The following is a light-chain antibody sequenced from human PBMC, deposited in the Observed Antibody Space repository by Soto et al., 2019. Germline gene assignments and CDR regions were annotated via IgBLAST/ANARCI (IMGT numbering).Light chain of an antibody. Sequence: SALTQPPSASGSPVQSVAISCTGTSSDVGGYNSVSWYQQHPGRSPKLIISEGNKRPSGVPDRFSGSKSGNTASLTVSGLQTEDEADYYCTSYAVGNKVFGTGTKLTVL. CDR1: SSDVGGYNS. CDR3: TSYAVGNKV. CDR2: EGN. V-gene: IGLV2-8*01. J-gene: IGLJ1*01.